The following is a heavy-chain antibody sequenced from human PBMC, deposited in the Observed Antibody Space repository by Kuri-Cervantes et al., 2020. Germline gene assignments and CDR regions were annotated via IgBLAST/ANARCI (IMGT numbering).Heavy chain of an antibody. CDR2: INSDGSST. D-gene: IGHD6-13*01. CDR1: GFTFSSYW. V-gene: IGHV3-74*01. Sequence: GSLRLSCAASGFTFSSYWMHWVRQAPGKGLVWVSRINSDGSSTSYADSVKGRFTISRDNAKNSLYLQMNSLRAEDTALYYCAKDIDRVAAAGRGAFDIWGQGTMVTVSS. CDR3: AKDIDRVAAAGRGAFDI. J-gene: IGHJ3*02.